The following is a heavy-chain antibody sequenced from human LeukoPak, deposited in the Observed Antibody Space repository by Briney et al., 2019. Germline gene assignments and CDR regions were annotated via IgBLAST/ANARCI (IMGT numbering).Heavy chain of an antibody. V-gene: IGHV1-2*02. CDR2: INPKSGGT. CDR1: GYNFTGYY. Sequence: ASVKVSCKASGYNFTGYYIHWVRQAPGQGLEWMGWINPKSGGTNYAQKFQGRVTMTRDTSISTAYMELSRLRSDDTAVYYCATRGTYDSSDYLDYWGQGTLVTVSS. CDR3: ATRGTYDSSDYLDY. J-gene: IGHJ4*02. D-gene: IGHD3-22*01.